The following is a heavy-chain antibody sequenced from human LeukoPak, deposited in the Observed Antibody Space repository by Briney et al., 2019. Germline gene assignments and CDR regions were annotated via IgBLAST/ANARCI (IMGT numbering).Heavy chain of an antibody. CDR1: GFSFSSYS. CDR2: ISSSSSTI. D-gene: IGHD3-16*01. V-gene: IGHV3-48*01. J-gene: IGHJ4*02. Sequence: GGSLRLSCAASGFSFSSYSMNWVRQAPGKGLEWVSYISSSSSTIYYADSVKGRFTISRDNAKNSLYLQMNSLRAEDTAVYYCARAPGEPAFDYWGQGTLVTVSS. CDR3: ARAPGEPAFDY.